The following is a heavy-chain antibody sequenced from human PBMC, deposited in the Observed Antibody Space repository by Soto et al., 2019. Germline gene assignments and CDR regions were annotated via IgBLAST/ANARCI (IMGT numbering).Heavy chain of an antibody. J-gene: IGHJ5*01. CDR3: ARGRYCLTGRCFPNWFDS. CDR2: IYKSATT. Sequence: SETLSLTCSVSGDSISTLDYFWACIRHPPWQALEYIGYIYKSATTYYNPSFEIRAAISVDTSKSQFSLNVTSVTAADTAVYFCARGRYCLTGRCFPNWFDSWGQGALVTVSS. D-gene: IGHD7-27*01. V-gene: IGHV4-30-4*01. CDR1: GDSISTLDYF.